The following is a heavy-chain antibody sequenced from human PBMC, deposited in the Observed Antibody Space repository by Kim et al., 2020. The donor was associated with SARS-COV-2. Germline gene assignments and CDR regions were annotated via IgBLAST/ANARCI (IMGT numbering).Heavy chain of an antibody. Sequence: SIKRRITISVDTPQNQFSLKLSSVTAADTAVYYCARRITMVRGVIWAFDIWGQGTMVTVSS. J-gene: IGHJ3*02. D-gene: IGHD3-10*01. V-gene: IGHV4-39*01. CDR3: ARRITMVRGVIWAFDI.